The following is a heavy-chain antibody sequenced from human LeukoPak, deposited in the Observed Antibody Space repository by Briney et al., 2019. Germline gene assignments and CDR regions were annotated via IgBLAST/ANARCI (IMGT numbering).Heavy chain of an antibody. D-gene: IGHD4-17*01. V-gene: IGHV3-21*01. J-gene: IGHJ4*02. CDR2: ISSSSSYI. CDR1: GFTFCSYS. CDR3: ARDIAYGDYVGY. Sequence: GGPLSLSCAACGFTFCSYSMNWVRQAPGKGLEWVSSISSSSSYIYYADSVKGRFTISRDNAKNSLYLQMNSLRAEDTAVYYCARDIAYGDYVGYWGQGTLVTVSS.